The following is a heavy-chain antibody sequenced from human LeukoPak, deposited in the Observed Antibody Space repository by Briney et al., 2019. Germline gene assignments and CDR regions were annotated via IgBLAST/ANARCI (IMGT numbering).Heavy chain of an antibody. CDR1: GYTFTGYY. V-gene: IGHV1-2*02. Sequence: ASVKVSCKASGYTFTGYYMHWVRQAPGQGLEWMGWINPNSGGTNYAQKFQGRVTMTRDTSISTAYMELSSLRSDDTAVYYCARDLQEVVVRGYFDYWGQGTLVTVSS. D-gene: IGHD3-22*01. J-gene: IGHJ4*02. CDR3: ARDLQEVVVRGYFDY. CDR2: INPNSGGT.